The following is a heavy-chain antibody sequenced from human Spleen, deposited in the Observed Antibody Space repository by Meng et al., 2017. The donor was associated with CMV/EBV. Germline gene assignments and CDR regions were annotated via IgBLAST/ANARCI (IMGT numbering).Heavy chain of an antibody. Sequence: GESLKISCAASGFTFSSYSMNWVRQAPGKGLEWLSYISSSSSTIYYADSVKGRFTISRDNAKNSLYLQMNSLRAEDTAVYYCARDGVGAIYDYFDYWGQGTLVTVSS. V-gene: IGHV3-48*04. CDR1: GFTFSSYS. CDR3: ARDGVGAIYDYFDY. CDR2: ISSSSSTI. J-gene: IGHJ4*02. D-gene: IGHD1-26*01.